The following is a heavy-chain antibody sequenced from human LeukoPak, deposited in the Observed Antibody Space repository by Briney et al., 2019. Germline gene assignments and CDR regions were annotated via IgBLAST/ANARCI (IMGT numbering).Heavy chain of an antibody. CDR1: GDSVSSNSAA. D-gene: IGHD6-13*01. J-gene: IGHJ3*02. CDR3: ARDSRASYSSSWYGGRAAFDI. V-gene: IGHV6-1*01. CDR2: TYYRCKWYN. Sequence: SQTLSLTCAISGDSVSSNSAAWNWIRQSPSRGLEWLGRTYYRCKWYNDYAVSVKSRITINPDTSKNQFSLQLNSVTPEDTAVYYCARDSRASYSSSWYGGRAAFDIWGQGTMVTVSS.